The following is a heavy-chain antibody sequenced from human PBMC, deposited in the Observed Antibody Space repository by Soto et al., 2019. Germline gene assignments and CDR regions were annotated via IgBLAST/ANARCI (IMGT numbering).Heavy chain of an antibody. CDR2: ISSSSSYI. CDR3: KRVLWGYLYL. CDR1: GVTFSSYS. V-gene: IGHV3-21*01. J-gene: IGHJ2*01. D-gene: IGHD2-21*01. Sequence: EVQLVESGGGLVKPGGSLRISCAASGVTFSSYSMNWVRQAPGKGLEWVSSISSSSSYIYYAASVKGRFTISRDNAKNSLYLQMNSLRAEDTAVSSCKRVLWGYLYLGGRGTQVTVSS.